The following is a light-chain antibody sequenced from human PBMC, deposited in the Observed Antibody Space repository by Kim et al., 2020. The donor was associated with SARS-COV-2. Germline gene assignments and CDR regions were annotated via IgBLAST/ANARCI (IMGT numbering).Light chain of an antibody. Sequence: ALGQTVSSKCKGDSLRSYYASWYQQKPGQAPVLVIYGKNNRPSGIPDRFSGSSSGNTASLTITGAQAEDEADYYCNSRDSSGNHWVFGGGTQLTVL. CDR2: GKN. CDR1: SLRSYY. CDR3: NSRDSSGNHWV. V-gene: IGLV3-19*01. J-gene: IGLJ3*02.